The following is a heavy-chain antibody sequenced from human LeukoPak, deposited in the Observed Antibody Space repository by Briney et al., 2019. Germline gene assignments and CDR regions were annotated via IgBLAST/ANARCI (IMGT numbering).Heavy chain of an antibody. J-gene: IGHJ4*02. CDR3: ARDHWLG. Sequence: GGSLRLSCAASGFTFSDYYMSWIRQAPGKGLEWVSYISSSSTIYYADSVKGRFTISRDNAKNSLYLQMNSLRAEDTAVYYCARDHWLGWGQGTLVTVSS. D-gene: IGHD5-12*01. CDR2: ISSSSTI. V-gene: IGHV3-69-1*01. CDR1: GFTFSDYY.